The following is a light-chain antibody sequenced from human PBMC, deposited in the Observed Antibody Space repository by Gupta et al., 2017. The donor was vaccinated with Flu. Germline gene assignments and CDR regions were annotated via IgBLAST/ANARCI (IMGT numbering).Light chain of an antibody. CDR1: QDISNY. Sequence: DIQMTQSPSSLSASVGDRVTITCQASQDISNYLNWYQQKPGKAPKLLIYDASNLETGVPSRFSGSGSGTDFTFTISSLQPEDIATYDCQLSAFGQGTRLEIK. J-gene: IGKJ5*01. V-gene: IGKV1-33*01. CDR3: QLSA. CDR2: DAS.